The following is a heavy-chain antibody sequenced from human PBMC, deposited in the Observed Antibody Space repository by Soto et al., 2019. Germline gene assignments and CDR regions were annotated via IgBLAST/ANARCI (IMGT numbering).Heavy chain of an antibody. CDR1: GFTFSSYS. CDR2: ISSSSSTI. D-gene: IGHD6-13*01. J-gene: IGHJ4*02. CDR3: ARDSSWYYFDY. Sequence: EVQLVESGGGLVQPGGSLRLSCAASGFTFSSYSMNWVRQAPGKGLEWVSYISSSSSTIYYADSVKGRFTISRDNAKKSLYLQMNSLRAEDTAVYYCARDSSWYYFDYWGQGTLVTVSS. V-gene: IGHV3-48*01.